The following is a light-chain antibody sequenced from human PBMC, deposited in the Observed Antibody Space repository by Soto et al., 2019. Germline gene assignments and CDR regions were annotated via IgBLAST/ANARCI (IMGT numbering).Light chain of an antibody. CDR1: QSVSST. CDR2: DAS. CDR3: QQYNSYS. Sequence: ESVLTQSPGTLSLSPGERATLSCRASQSVSSTLAWYQQKPGQAPRLLIYDASTRATGIPARFSGSGSGTEFTLTISSLQPDDFATYYCQQYNSYSFGQGTKVDIK. V-gene: IGKV3-15*01. J-gene: IGKJ1*01.